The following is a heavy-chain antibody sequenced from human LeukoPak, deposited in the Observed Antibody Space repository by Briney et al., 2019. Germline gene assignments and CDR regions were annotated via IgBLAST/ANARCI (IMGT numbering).Heavy chain of an antibody. V-gene: IGHV4-39*07. CDR1: GGSISSSSYY. CDR3: ARQYSSGGDY. J-gene: IGHJ4*02. D-gene: IGHD6-19*01. Sequence: SETLSLTCTVSGGSISSSSYYWGWIRQPPGKGLEWIGSIYYSGSTYYNPSLKSRVTISVDTSKNQFSLKLSSVTAADTAVYYCARQYSSGGDYWGQGTLVTVSS. CDR2: IYYSGST.